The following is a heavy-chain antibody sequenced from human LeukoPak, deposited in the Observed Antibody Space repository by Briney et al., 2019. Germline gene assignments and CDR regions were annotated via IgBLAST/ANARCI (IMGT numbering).Heavy chain of an antibody. CDR3: ARSLRPFFGWFDP. CDR1: GGSISSSSYY. V-gene: IGHV4-39*07. CDR2: IYYSGST. Sequence: KPSETLSLTCTVSGGSISSSSYYWGWIRQPPGKGLEWIGYIYYSGSTNYNPSLKSRVTISVDTSKNQFSLKLSSVTAADTAVYYCARSLRPFFGWFDPWGQGTLVTVSS. J-gene: IGHJ5*02. D-gene: IGHD3-3*01.